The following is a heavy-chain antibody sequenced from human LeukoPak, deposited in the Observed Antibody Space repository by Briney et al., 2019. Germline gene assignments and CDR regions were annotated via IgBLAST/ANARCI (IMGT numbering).Heavy chain of an antibody. CDR2: IYYTGCT. CDR3: ARGYCSGGSCYYFDL. Sequence: SETLSLTCTVSGGSISSYYWNWIRQPPGKGLEWIGFIYYTGCTNYNPSLKSRVTISLDTSKNQFSLRLNSVTAADTAVYYCARGYCSGGSCYYFDLWGRGTLVTVSS. D-gene: IGHD2-15*01. J-gene: IGHJ2*01. V-gene: IGHV4-59*01. CDR1: GGSISSYY.